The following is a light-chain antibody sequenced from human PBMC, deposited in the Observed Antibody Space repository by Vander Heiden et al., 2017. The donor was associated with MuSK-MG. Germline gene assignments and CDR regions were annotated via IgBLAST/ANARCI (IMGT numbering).Light chain of an antibody. Sequence: QSVLTQPPSASEPPGPRVPVSCSCTSSNIGSNDVYGYQQLPGTAPKLLIYNNKQRPSGVPDRFSGSKSGTAASLAISGLRSEDEAGYYCAAWDDSLRGPWFGGGTKLTVV. CDR3: AAWDDSLRGPW. J-gene: IGLJ3*02. CDR1: SSNIGSND. V-gene: IGLV1-47*02. CDR2: NNK.